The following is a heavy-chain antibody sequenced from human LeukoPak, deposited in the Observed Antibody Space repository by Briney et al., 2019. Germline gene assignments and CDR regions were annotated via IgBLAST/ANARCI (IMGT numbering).Heavy chain of an antibody. D-gene: IGHD5-12*01. Sequence: GGSLRLSCAASAFTFSTYEMNWVRQAPGRGLEWVSYISSSGSTIYYADSVKGRFTISRDNAKSSLYLQMNSLRAEDTAVYYCARDNRVDGSFDYWGQGTLVTVSS. CDR2: ISSSGSTI. V-gene: IGHV3-48*03. CDR3: ARDNRVDGSFDY. CDR1: AFTFSTYE. J-gene: IGHJ4*02.